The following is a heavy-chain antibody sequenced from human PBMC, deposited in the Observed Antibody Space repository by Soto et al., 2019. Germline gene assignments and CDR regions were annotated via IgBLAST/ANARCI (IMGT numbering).Heavy chain of an antibody. CDR2: IYYSGST. D-gene: IGHD3-10*01. J-gene: IGHJ4*02. CDR3: ARNHITYTFAY. Sequence: PSGTLSLTFTVADSSISSYYWSWIRQPPGKGLEWIGYIYYSGSTNYNPSLKSRVTISVDTSKNQFSLKLSSVTAADTAVYYCARNHITYTFAYWVQGTLVTVSS. V-gene: IGHV4-59*08. CDR1: DSSISSYY.